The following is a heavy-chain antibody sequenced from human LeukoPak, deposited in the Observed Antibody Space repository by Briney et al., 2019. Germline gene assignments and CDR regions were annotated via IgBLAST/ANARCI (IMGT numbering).Heavy chain of an antibody. Sequence: PSETLSLTCTVSGGSISSYYRSWIRQPPGKGLEWIGYIYYSGSTNYNPSLKSRVTISVDTSKNQFSLKLSSVTAADTAVYYCARAGYSGYDYDYWGQGTLVTVSS. CDR2: IYYSGST. D-gene: IGHD5-12*01. J-gene: IGHJ4*02. CDR3: ARAGYSGYDYDY. CDR1: GGSISSYY. V-gene: IGHV4-59*01.